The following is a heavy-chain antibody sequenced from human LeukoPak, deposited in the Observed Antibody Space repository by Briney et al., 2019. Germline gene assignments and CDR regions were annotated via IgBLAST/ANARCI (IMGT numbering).Heavy chain of an antibody. D-gene: IGHD3-10*01. CDR2: IGLSGSPV. Sequence: PGRSLRLSCAASGFTFSSYAMHWVRQAPGKGLEWVSYIGLSGSPVYYADSVKGRFTISRDNARNSLYLQMNSLRAEDTAVYYCARGHYGLDIWGQGTMLTVSS. V-gene: IGHV3-48*04. CDR3: ARGHYGLDI. J-gene: IGHJ3*02. CDR1: GFTFSSYA.